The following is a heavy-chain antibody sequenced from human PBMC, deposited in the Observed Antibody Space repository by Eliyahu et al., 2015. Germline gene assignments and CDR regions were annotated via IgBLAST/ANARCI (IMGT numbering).Heavy chain of an antibody. CDR3: ARETENIGGFDY. Sequence: EVQLVESGGGLVQPGGSLTLACAVSGFTVSSNYMXWVRQAPGKGVEWVSIFYNDHTTYYTDSVMGRFTISRDISKNTLYLQMNSLRVDDTAMYYCARETENIGGFDYWGRGTLVSVSS. V-gene: IGHV3-66*02. CDR2: FYNDHTT. CDR1: GFTVSSNY. J-gene: IGHJ4*02. D-gene: IGHD2/OR15-2a*01.